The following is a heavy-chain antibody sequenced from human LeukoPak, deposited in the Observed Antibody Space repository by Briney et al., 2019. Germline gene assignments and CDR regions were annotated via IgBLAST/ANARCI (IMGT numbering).Heavy chain of an antibody. V-gene: IGHV5-10-1*01. J-gene: IGHJ6*02. CDR3: ARRPVATNYYYGMDV. D-gene: IGHD2-2*01. CDR1: GYSFTTYY. CDR2: IDPSDSYT. Sequence: GESLKISRQGSGYSFTTYYITWVRQMPGKGLEWMGRIDPSDSYTNYSPSFQGHVTISSDQSISTAYLQWSSLKASDTAIYYCARRPVATNYYYGMDVWGQGTTVTVSS.